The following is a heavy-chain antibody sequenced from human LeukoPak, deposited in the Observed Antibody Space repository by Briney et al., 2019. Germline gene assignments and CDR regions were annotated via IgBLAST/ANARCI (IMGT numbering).Heavy chain of an antibody. J-gene: IGHJ4*02. D-gene: IGHD2-15*01. CDR3: ARDQKDCSGGSCYSDFDY. CDR1: GFTFSSYA. Sequence: PGGSLRLSCAASGFTFSSYAMHWVRQAPGKGLEWVAVISYDGSNKYYADSVKGRFTISRDNSKNTLYLQMNSLRAEDTAVYYCARDQKDCSGGSCYSDFDYWGQGTLVTVSS. V-gene: IGHV3-30*04. CDR2: ISYDGSNK.